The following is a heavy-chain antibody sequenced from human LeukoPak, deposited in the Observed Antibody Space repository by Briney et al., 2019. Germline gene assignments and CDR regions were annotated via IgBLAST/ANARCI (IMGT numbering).Heavy chain of an antibody. CDR2: ISYDGSNK. CDR3: AKISSGWYLLFDY. V-gene: IGHV3-30*18. CDR1: GFTFSSYG. D-gene: IGHD6-19*01. Sequence: PGGSLRLSCAASGFTFSSYGMHWVRQAPGKGLEWVAVISYDGSNKYYADSVKGRFTISRDNSKNTLYLQMNSLRAEDTAVYYCAKISSGWYLLFDYWGQGTLVTVSS. J-gene: IGHJ4*02.